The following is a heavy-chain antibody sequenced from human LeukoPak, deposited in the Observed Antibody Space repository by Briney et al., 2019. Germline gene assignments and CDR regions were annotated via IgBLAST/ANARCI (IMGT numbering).Heavy chain of an antibody. J-gene: IGHJ4*02. CDR3: ARDLNGPRDH. V-gene: IGHV3-30*02. CDR1: GFTFSTYG. Sequence: PGGSLRLSCAASGFTFSTYGMDWVRQAPGKGLEWVAFIRYDGSYKYCADSVKGRFTISRDNSKNTLYLQMNSLRAEDTAMYYCARDLNGPRDHWGQGTLVTVSS. D-gene: IGHD2-8*01. CDR2: IRYDGSYK.